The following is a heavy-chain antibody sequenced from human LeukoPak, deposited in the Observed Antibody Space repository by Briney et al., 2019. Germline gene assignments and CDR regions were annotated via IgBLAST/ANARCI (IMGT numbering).Heavy chain of an antibody. CDR3: ASSGWYRGY. J-gene: IGHJ4*02. Sequence: SETLSFTCAVYGGSFSGYYWSWIRQSPGKGLEWIGEINHSGSTNYNPSLKSRVTISVDTSKNQFSLKLNSVTAVDTAVYYCASSGWYRGYWGQGTLVTVSS. CDR2: INHSGST. D-gene: IGHD6-19*01. V-gene: IGHV4-34*01. CDR1: GGSFSGYY.